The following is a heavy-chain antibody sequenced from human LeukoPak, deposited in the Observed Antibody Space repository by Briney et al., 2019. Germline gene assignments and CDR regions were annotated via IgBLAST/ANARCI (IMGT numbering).Heavy chain of an antibody. CDR1: GYTFTGYY. CDR3: ATMYSSSWSHFDY. V-gene: IGHV1-2*02. Sequence: ASVKVSYKTSGYTFTGYYMHWVRQAPGQGLEWMGWINPNSGDTNYAQKFRGRVTMTRDTSISTAYMELSRLRSDDTAVYYCATMYSSSWSHFDYWGQGTLVTVSS. J-gene: IGHJ4*02. CDR2: INPNSGDT. D-gene: IGHD6-13*01.